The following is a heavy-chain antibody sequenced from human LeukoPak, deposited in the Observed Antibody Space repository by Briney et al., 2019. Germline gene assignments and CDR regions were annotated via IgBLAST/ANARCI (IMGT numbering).Heavy chain of an antibody. CDR2: IYTSGST. J-gene: IGHJ6*03. CDR3: ARAKWGLPYYYYMDV. Sequence: PSETLSLTCTVSGGSISSYYWSWIRQPPGKGLEWIGYIYTSGSTNYNPSLKSRVTISVDTSKNQFSLKLSSVTAADTAVYYCARAKWGLPYYYYMDVWGKGTTVTVSS. D-gene: IGHD1-26*01. V-gene: IGHV4-4*09. CDR1: GGSISSYY.